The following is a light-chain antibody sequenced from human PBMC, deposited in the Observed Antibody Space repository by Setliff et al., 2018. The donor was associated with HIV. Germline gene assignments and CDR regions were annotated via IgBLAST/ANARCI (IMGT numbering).Light chain of an antibody. CDR2: TNS. Sequence: SALTQSPSVSGTPGQRVTISCSGSNSNIGTTTVNWYQRLPGAAPKLIIYTNSPRPSGVPDRFSGSKSGTSASLAISGLRSEDEAEYYCASWDDSLKVYVFGSGTKVTV. CDR1: NSNIGTTT. V-gene: IGLV1-44*01. CDR3: ASWDDSLKVYV. J-gene: IGLJ1*01.